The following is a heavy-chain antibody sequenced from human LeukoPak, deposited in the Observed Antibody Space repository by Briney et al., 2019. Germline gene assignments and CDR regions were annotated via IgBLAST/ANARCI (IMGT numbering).Heavy chain of an antibody. V-gene: IGHV3-23*01. J-gene: IGHJ4*02. CDR3: AKDLRGGIWFGELLDY. D-gene: IGHD3-10*01. CDR2: ITGSGGST. CDR1: GFSFSSYG. Sequence: GGTLRLSCAASGFSFSSYGMSWVRQAPGKGLEWISAITGSGGSTYYADSVKGRFTISRDNSKNTLYLQMNSLRAEDTAVYYCAKDLRGGIWFGELLDYWGQGTLVTVSS.